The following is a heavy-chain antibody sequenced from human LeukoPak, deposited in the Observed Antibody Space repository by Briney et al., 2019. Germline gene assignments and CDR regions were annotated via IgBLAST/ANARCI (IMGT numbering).Heavy chain of an antibody. Sequence: GGSLRLSCAASGFTFSDYYMSWIRQAPGKGLEWVSYISSSGSTIYYADSVKGRFTISRNNAKNSLYLQMNSLRAEDTAVYYCARVNGSGSYYEYYYYYYGMDVWGQGTTVAVSS. D-gene: IGHD3-10*01. V-gene: IGHV3-11*01. CDR2: ISSSGSTI. J-gene: IGHJ6*02. CDR1: GFTFSDYY. CDR3: ARVNGSGSYYEYYYYYYGMDV.